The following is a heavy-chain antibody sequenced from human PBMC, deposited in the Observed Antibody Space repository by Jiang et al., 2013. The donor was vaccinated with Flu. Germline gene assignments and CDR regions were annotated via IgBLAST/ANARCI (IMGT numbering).Heavy chain of an antibody. CDR2: TFYRSEWNY. CDR3: AKNILLGRGHDY. J-gene: IGHJ4*02. D-gene: IGHD3-16*01. CDR1: GESISNTNVG. V-gene: IGHV6-1*01. Sequence: QTLSLTCDISGESISNTNVGWTWIRQSPSRGLGWLGRTFYRSEWNYDYAPSLRSRITINPDTSRNQFSLQLSSVTPEDTAVYYCAKNILLGRGHDYWGQGTLVTVSS.